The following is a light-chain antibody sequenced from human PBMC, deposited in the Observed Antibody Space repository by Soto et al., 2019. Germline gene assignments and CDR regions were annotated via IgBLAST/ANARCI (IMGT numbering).Light chain of an antibody. Sequence: EIVMTQSPATLSASPGERVTLSCRASQTVTSNLAWYQQKAGQAPKLLIYGASTMDTAIPARFSGSGSGTEFTLTVSSLQSEDFAVYYCQQYNSWPFTFGGGTKVEIK. V-gene: IGKV3-15*01. J-gene: IGKJ4*01. CDR1: QTVTSN. CDR2: GAS. CDR3: QQYNSWPFT.